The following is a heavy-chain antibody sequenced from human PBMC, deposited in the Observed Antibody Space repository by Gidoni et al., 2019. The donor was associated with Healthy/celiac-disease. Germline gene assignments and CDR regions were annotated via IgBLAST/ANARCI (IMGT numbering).Heavy chain of an antibody. D-gene: IGHD6-6*01. V-gene: IGHV3-23*01. CDR3: AKDQEAESSSSDY. J-gene: IGHJ4*02. CDR2: ISGSGGST. Sequence: SWVRQAPGKGLEWVSAISGSGGSTYYADSVKGRFTISRDNSKNTLYLQMNSLRAEDTAVYYCAKDQEAESSSSDYWGQGTLVTVSS.